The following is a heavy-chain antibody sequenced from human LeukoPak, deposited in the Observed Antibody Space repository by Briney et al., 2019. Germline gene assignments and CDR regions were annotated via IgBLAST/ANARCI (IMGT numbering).Heavy chain of an antibody. CDR3: ARAAIARSIPSNWFDP. V-gene: IGHV1-46*01. Sequence: ASVKVSCKASGYTFTSYYMHWVRQAPGQGLEWMGIINPSGGSTSYAQKFQGRVTMTRDMSTSTVYMELSSLRSEDTAVYYCARAAIARSIPSNWFDPWGQGTLVTVSS. CDR2: INPSGGST. D-gene: IGHD6-6*01. J-gene: IGHJ5*02. CDR1: GYTFTSYY.